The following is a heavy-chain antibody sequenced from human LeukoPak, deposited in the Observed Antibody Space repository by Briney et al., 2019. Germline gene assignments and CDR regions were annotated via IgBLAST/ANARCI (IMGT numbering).Heavy chain of an antibody. CDR2: IYGDNAA. CDR1: GINVTTNY. V-gene: IGHV3-66*02. J-gene: IGHJ4*01. CDR3: VSSTGQQFIPYDY. D-gene: IGHD6-13*01. Sequence: PGGSLRLSCAASGINVTTNYMTWIRQAPGKRLEWVSLIYGDNAAYYAESVRGRFIISRDNLKNTLFLQMNSLRPEDTALYYCVSSTGQQFIPYDYWGHGTHVTVSS.